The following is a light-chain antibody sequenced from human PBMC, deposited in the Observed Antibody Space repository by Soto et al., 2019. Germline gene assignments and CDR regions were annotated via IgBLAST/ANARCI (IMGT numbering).Light chain of an antibody. CDR2: GAS. CDR1: QSVSSSF. J-gene: IGKJ1*01. Sequence: EIVLTQSPGTLSLSPGERATLSCRASQSVSSSFLAWYQQKVGQAPRLLIYGASTRATGIPDRFSGSGSGTDFTLTISRLEPEDFAVYYCQQYGNSRTFGQGPRWKSN. CDR3: QQYGNSRT. V-gene: IGKV3-20*01.